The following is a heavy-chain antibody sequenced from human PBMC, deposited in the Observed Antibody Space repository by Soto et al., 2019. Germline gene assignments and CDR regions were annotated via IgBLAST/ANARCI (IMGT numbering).Heavy chain of an antibody. CDR2: IIPIFGTA. V-gene: IGHV1-69*13. CDR1: GGTFSSYA. D-gene: IGHD2-2*01. Sequence: SVKVSCKASGGTFSSYAISWVRQAPGQGLEWMGGIIPIFGTANYAQKFQGRVTITADESTSTAYMELSSLRSEDTAVYYCTVRSQLLRYYYYYGMDVWGQGTTVTVSS. J-gene: IGHJ6*02. CDR3: TVRSQLLRYYYYYGMDV.